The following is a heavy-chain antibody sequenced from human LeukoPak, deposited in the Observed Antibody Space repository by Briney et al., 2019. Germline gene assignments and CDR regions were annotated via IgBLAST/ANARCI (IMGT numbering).Heavy chain of an antibody. D-gene: IGHD4-17*01. J-gene: IGHJ3*02. V-gene: IGHV3-48*01. CDR2: ISSSSSTI. CDR3: ARDAEHDYGDYVVDAFDI. CDR1: GFTFSSYS. Sequence: GGSLRLSCAASGFTFSSYSMNWVRQAPGKGLEWVSYISSSSSTIYYADSVKGRFTISRDNSKNTLYLQMNSLRAEDTAVYYCARDAEHDYGDYVVDAFDIWGQGTMVTVSS.